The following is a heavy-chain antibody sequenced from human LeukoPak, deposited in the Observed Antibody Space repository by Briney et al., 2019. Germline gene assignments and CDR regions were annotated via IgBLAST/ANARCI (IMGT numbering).Heavy chain of an antibody. D-gene: IGHD1-7*01. J-gene: IGHJ4*02. CDR2: ISSSSGYI. V-gene: IGHV3-21*01. Sequence: GGSLRLSCAASGFTFSSYSMNWVRQAPGKGLEWVSSISSSSGYIYYADSVKGRFTISRGNAKKSLYLQMNSLRAEDTAVYYCARGENYKVDYWGQGTLVTVSS. CDR1: GFTFSSYS. CDR3: ARGENYKVDY.